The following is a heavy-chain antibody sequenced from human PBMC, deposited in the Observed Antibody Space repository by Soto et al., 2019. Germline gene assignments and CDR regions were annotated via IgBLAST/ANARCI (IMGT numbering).Heavy chain of an antibody. CDR3: AAHYYESSAFFY. D-gene: IGHD3-22*01. CDR2: IYYSGST. V-gene: IGHV4-59*01. Sequence: WETLSLTCTVSGGSISNFFWSCVRQTPGKGLEWIGYIYYSGSTNYNPSLKSRVTILVDSSKNQFSLKLSSVTAADTAVYYCAAHYYESSAFFYWGQGTLVTVSS. CDR1: GGSISNFF. J-gene: IGHJ4*02.